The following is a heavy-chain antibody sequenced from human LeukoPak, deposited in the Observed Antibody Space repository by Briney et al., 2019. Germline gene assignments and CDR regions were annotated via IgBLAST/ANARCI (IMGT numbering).Heavy chain of an antibody. Sequence: SETLSLTCAVSGYSISSGYYWGWIRQPPGKGLEWIGIIYHSGSTYYNASLKSRVTISVDTSKNQFSLKLSSVTAADTAVYYCAREGERITMVRGVIKGFDYWGQGTLVTVSS. J-gene: IGHJ4*02. V-gene: IGHV4-38-2*02. CDR1: GYSISSGYY. CDR3: AREGERITMVRGVIKGFDY. D-gene: IGHD3-10*01. CDR2: IYHSGST.